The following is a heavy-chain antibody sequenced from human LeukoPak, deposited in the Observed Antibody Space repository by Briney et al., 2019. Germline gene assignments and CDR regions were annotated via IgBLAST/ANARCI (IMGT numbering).Heavy chain of an antibody. J-gene: IGHJ6*03. V-gene: IGHV1-2*02. CDR1: GYTFTGYY. CDR3: ARASDCSGGSCYSDYYYYYMDV. D-gene: IGHD2-15*01. Sequence: ASVKVSCKASGYTFTGYYMHWVRQAPGQGLEWMGWINHNSGGTNYAQKFQGRVTMTRDTSISTAYMELSRLRSDDTAVYYCARASDCSGGSCYSDYYYYYMDVWGKGTTVTVSS. CDR2: INHNSGGT.